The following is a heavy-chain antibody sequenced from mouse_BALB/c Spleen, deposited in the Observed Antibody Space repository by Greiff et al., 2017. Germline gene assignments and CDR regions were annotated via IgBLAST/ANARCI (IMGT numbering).Heavy chain of an antibody. Sequence: VQLQQPGAELVKPGASVKLSCKASGYTFTSYWMHWVKQRPGQGLEWIGEIDPSDSYTNYNQKFKGKATLTVDKSSSTAYMQLSSLTSEDSAVYYCARWLPPMDYWGQGTSVTVSS. J-gene: IGHJ4*01. V-gene: IGHV1-69*02. D-gene: IGHD2-2*01. CDR3: ARWLPPMDY. CDR2: IDPSDSYT. CDR1: GYTFTSYW.